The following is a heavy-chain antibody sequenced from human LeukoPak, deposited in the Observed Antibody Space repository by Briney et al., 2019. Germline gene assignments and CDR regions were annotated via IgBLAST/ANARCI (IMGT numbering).Heavy chain of an antibody. V-gene: IGHV4-39*07. Sequence: SVTLSLTCTVSGGSISSSSYYGGWIRQPPGKGLEWIGSIYYSGSTYYNPSLKSRVTISVDTSKNQFSLKLSSVTAADTAVYYCARWSRAYSGSYLDAFDIWGQGTMVTVSS. CDR1: GGSISSSSYY. D-gene: IGHD1-26*01. J-gene: IGHJ3*02. CDR3: ARWSRAYSGSYLDAFDI. CDR2: IYYSGST.